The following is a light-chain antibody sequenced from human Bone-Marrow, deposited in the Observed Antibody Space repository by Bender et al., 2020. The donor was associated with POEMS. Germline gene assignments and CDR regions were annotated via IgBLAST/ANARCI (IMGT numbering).Light chain of an antibody. CDR1: KSEDLY. CDR3: QVWDSGTAI. Sequence: SFELIQPPSVSVSQGQTASITCSGLKSEDLYVSWYQQRPGQSPVLVIFQDTKRPSGIPERFSGSNFGGTATLTITLTQAVDEADYYCQVWDSGTAIFSGGTKVAVL. V-gene: IGLV3-1*01. J-gene: IGLJ2*01. CDR2: QDT.